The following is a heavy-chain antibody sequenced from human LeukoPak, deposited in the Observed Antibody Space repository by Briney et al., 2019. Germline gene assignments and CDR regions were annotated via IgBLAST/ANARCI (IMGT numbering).Heavy chain of an antibody. CDR2: IYYSGST. Sequence: SETLSLTCTVSGGSISSYYWSWIRQPPGKGLEWIGYIYYSGSTNYNPSLKSRVTISVNTSKNQFSLKLSSVTAADTAVYYCARDIAAVAPYVDYWGQGTLVTVSS. CDR3: ARDIAAVAPYVDY. D-gene: IGHD6-13*01. J-gene: IGHJ4*02. V-gene: IGHV4-59*01. CDR1: GGSISSYY.